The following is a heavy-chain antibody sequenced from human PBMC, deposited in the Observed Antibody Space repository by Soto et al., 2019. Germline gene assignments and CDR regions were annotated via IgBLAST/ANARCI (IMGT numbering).Heavy chain of an antibody. CDR1: GGTFSSYS. J-gene: IGHJ3*01. D-gene: IGHD3-16*02. CDR2: IIPAFGIG. Sequence: QVQLVQSGAEVKKPGSSMKVSCKVSGGTFSSYSINWVRRAPGQGLEWLGGIIPAFGIGGKSQRFYGRVSCPAEESTSTAYMELSSLTPGDTAVYYCATRAGYHAFDVWGPGTMVTVSS. V-gene: IGHV1-69*01. CDR3: ATRAGYHAFDV.